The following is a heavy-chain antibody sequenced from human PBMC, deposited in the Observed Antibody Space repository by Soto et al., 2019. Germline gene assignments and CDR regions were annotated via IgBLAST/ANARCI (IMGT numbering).Heavy chain of an antibody. CDR3: ARHGHSSSWYYYYGMDV. Sequence: GESLKISCKGSGYSFTSYWIGWVRQMPGKGLEWMGIIYPGDSDTRYSPSFQGQVTISADKSISTAYLQWSSLKASDTAMYYCARHGHSSSWYYYYGMDVWGQGTTVTVSS. CDR2: IYPGDSDT. D-gene: IGHD6-13*01. CDR1: GYSFTSYW. V-gene: IGHV5-51*01. J-gene: IGHJ6*02.